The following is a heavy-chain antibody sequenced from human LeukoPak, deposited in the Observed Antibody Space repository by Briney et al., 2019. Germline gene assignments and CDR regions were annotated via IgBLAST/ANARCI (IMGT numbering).Heavy chain of an antibody. J-gene: IGHJ4*02. CDR1: GGSFSGYY. Sequence: SETLSLTCAVYGGSFSGYYWSWIRQPPGKGLEWIGEINHSGSTNYNPSLKSRVTISVDTSKNQFSLKLSPVTAADTAVYYCASFDGNINLYGVFEYWGQGTLVTVSS. D-gene: IGHD3-9*01. CDR2: INHSGST. CDR3: ASFDGNINLYGVFEY. V-gene: IGHV4-34*01.